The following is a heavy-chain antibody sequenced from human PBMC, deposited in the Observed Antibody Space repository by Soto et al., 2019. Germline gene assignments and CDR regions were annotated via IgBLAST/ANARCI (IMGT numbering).Heavy chain of an antibody. CDR1: GFMFSSYG. CDR2: ISHDETKK. D-gene: IGHD3-16*02. J-gene: IGHJ6*03. CDR3: AKPDRFYFYYYMEV. V-gene: IGHV3-30*18. Sequence: GGSLRLSCAASGFMFSSYGMHWVRQAPGKGLEWVAVISHDETKKYYADSVKGRFTISRDNSKNTLYLQMNSLRAEDTAVYYCAKPDRFYFYYYMEVWGKGTTVTVSS.